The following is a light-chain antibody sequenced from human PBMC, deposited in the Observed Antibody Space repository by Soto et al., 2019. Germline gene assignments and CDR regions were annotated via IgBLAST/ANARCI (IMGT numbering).Light chain of an antibody. CDR3: AAWDNSLSGVF. CDR2: RND. J-gene: IGLJ2*01. V-gene: IGLV1-47*01. CDR1: TSNIGSNY. Sequence: QSVLTQPPSASGTPGQRVTISCSGSTSNIGSNYVYWYQQLPGTAPKLLIYRNDQRPSGVPDRFSGSKSGTSASLAISGLRSEDEADYYCAAWDNSLSGVFFGGGTKVTVL.